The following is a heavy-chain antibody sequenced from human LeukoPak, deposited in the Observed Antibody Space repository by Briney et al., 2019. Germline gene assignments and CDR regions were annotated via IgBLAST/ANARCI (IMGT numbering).Heavy chain of an antibody. CDR1: GGSFSGYY. CDR3: ARGLSAVVTPQYNWFDP. D-gene: IGHD4-23*01. V-gene: IGHV4-34*01. CDR2: IIHSGST. J-gene: IGHJ5*02. Sequence: SETLSLTCAVYGGSFSGYYWSWIRHPPGKGLEWIGEIIHSGSTNYNPSLKSRVTISVDTSKNQFSLKLSSVTAADTAVYYCARGLSAVVTPQYNWFDPWGQGTLVTVSS.